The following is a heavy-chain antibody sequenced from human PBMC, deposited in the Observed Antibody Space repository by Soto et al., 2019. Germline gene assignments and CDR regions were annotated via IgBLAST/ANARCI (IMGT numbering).Heavy chain of an antibody. D-gene: IGHD5-18*01. J-gene: IGHJ6*02. CDR2: IWYDGSNK. CDR1: GFTFSSYG. Sequence: GGSLRLSCAASGFTFSSYGMHWVRQAPGKGLEWVAVIWYDGSNKYYADSVKGRFTISRDNSKNTLYLQMNSLRAEDTAVYYCARGGYSYYYGMDVWGQGTTVTVSS. V-gene: IGHV3-33*01. CDR3: ARGGYSYYYGMDV.